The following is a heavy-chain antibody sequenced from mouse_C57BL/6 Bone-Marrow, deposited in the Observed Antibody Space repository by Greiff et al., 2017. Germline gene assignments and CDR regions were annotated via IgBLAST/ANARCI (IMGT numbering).Heavy chain of an antibody. CDR1: GYAFTNYL. CDR3: ARQGGSSQYYFDY. Sequence: QVQLQQSGAELVRPGTSVKVSCKASGYAFTNYLIEWVKQRPGQGLEWIGVINPGRGGTNYNEKFKGKATLTEAKSSSNAYRQLSSLTSEDSAVYFCARQGGSSQYYFDYWGQGTTLTVSS. CDR2: INPGRGGT. D-gene: IGHD1-1*01. J-gene: IGHJ2*01. V-gene: IGHV1-54*01.